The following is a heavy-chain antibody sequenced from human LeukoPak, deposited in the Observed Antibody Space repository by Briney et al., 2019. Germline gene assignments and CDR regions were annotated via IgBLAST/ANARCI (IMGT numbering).Heavy chain of an antibody. CDR3: ARGRDYYDSSGYYYDD. Sequence: SETLSLTCTVSGGSISSGSYYWSWIRQPAGKGLEWIGRIYTSGSTNYNPSLKSRVTISVDTSKNQFSLKLSSVTAADTAVYYCARGRDYYDSSGYYYDDWGQGTLVTVSS. D-gene: IGHD3-22*01. J-gene: IGHJ4*02. V-gene: IGHV4-61*02. CDR1: GGSISSGSYY. CDR2: IYTSGST.